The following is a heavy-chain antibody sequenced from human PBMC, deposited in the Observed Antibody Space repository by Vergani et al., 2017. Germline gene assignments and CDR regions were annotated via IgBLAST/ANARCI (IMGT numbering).Heavy chain of an antibody. CDR2: IDEYGNRA. V-gene: IGHV3-74*03. Sequence: EVQLVESGGGSVQSGGSLRLFCVASGISLHTYWMHRVRPVPGKGLMWVARIDEYGNRATYGDFETGRFTISRDNAKNTVFLQMNKLRADDAGVYYCVRTEYCTGIACNTRFDSWGQGALVTVSS. CDR1: GISLHTYW. D-gene: IGHD2-8*02. J-gene: IGHJ5*01. CDR3: VRTEYCTGIACNTRFDS.